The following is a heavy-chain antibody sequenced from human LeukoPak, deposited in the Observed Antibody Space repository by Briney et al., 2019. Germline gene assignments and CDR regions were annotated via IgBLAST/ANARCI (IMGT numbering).Heavy chain of an antibody. J-gene: IGHJ5*02. V-gene: IGHV1-18*04. CDR1: GYTFTGYY. CDR3: AGFDYGDFVFDP. Sequence: GASVKVSCKASGYTFTGYYMHWVRQAPGQGLEWMGWISAYNGNTNYAQKLQGRVTMTTDTSTSTAYMDLRSLRSDDTAVYYCAGFDYGDFVFDPWGQGTLVTVSS. D-gene: IGHD4-17*01. CDR2: ISAYNGNT.